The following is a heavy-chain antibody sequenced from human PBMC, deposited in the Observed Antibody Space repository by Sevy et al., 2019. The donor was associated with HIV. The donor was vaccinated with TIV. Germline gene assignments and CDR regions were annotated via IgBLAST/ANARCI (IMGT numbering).Heavy chain of an antibody. Sequence: GGSLRLSCAATGFTFSNYGMHWVRQAPGKGLEWVAVILFDGSKTYYADSVKGRFTISRDNSKNTLYLQMNSLRAEDTAVYYCAIPPPLEMWELLNWGLGTLVTVSS. J-gene: IGHJ4*02. D-gene: IGHD1-26*01. V-gene: IGHV3-30*03. CDR2: ILFDGSKT. CDR3: AIPPPLEMWELLN. CDR1: GFTFSNYG.